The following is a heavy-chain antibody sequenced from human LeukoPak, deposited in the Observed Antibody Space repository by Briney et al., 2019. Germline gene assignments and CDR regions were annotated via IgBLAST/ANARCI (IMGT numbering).Heavy chain of an antibody. CDR3: AVSARVERVWHYFNY. D-gene: IGHD6-6*01. Sequence: QPGGSLRLSCAASGFTFSSYAMNWVRQAPGKGLEWVSGISESGGSTFYADSVKGRFTISRDNSKNTLLLQMNSLRAEDTAAYYCAVSARVERVWHYFNYWGQGTLVTVSS. J-gene: IGHJ4*02. V-gene: IGHV3-23*01. CDR1: GFTFSSYA. CDR2: ISESGGST.